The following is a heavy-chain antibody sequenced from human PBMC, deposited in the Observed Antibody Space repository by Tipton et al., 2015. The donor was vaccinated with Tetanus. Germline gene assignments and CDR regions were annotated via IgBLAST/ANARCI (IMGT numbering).Heavy chain of an antibody. CDR3: ARRSYCSSSRCFDAFDL. CDR2: IFHSGST. CDR1: GASFSDYY. Sequence: TLSLTCAVYGASFSDYYWSWIRQPPGKGLEWIAYIFHSGSTNYSPSLKSRVAISMDTSKNQISLKLSSVTAADTAVYYCARRSYCSSSRCFDAFDLRGQGTMVTVSS. V-gene: IGHV4-59*01. J-gene: IGHJ3*01. D-gene: IGHD2-2*01.